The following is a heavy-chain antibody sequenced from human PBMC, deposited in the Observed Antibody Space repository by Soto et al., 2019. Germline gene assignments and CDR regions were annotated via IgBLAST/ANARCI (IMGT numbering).Heavy chain of an antibody. Sequence: ASVKVSCKASGYTFTGYYMHWVRQAPGQGLEWMGWINPNSGGTNYAQKFQGWVTMTRDTSISTAYMELSRLRSDDTAVYYCARGGKYSSGWYPPRPQESEYNWFDPWGQGTLVTVST. CDR1: GYTFTGYY. CDR2: INPNSGGT. J-gene: IGHJ5*02. D-gene: IGHD6-19*01. V-gene: IGHV1-2*04. CDR3: ARGGKYSSGWYPPRPQESEYNWFDP.